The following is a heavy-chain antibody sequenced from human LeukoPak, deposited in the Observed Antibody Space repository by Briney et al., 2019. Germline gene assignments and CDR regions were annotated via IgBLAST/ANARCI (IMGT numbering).Heavy chain of an antibody. CDR3: ARDLLPTTVGADDAFDI. J-gene: IGHJ3*02. CDR1: GYTFTGYY. D-gene: IGHD4-23*01. CDR2: INPNSGGT. V-gene: IGHV1-2*02. Sequence: ASVKVSCKASGYTFTGYYMHWVRQAPGQGLEWMGWINPNSGGTNYAQKFQGRVTMTRDTSISTAYMELSRLRSDDTAVYYCARDLLPTTVGADDAFDIWGQGTMVTVSS.